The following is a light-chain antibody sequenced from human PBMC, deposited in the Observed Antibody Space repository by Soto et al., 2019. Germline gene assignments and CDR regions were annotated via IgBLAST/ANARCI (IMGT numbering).Light chain of an antibody. CDR1: SSDFGGYNY. V-gene: IGLV2-14*03. CDR2: DVS. Sequence: QSALTQPASVSGSPGQSITISCTGTSSDFGGYNYVSWYQHHPGKAPKLIIYDVSNRPSGVSNRFSGSKSGNTASLTISGLQPEDEADYYCSSDTTSNTRQIVFGTGTKVTVL. CDR3: SSDTTSNTRQIV. J-gene: IGLJ1*01.